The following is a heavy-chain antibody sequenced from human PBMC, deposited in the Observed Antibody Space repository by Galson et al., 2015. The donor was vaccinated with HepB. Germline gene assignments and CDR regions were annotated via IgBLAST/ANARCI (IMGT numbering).Heavy chain of an antibody. CDR1: GFTFSSYS. Sequence: SLRLSCAASGFTFSSYSMNWVRQAPGKGLEWVSSISSSSSYIYYADSVKGRFTISRDNAKNSLYLQMNSLRAEDTAVYYCARDKGPRWESEIDYWGQGTLVTVSS. D-gene: IGHD1-26*01. CDR3: ARDKGPRWESEIDY. CDR2: ISSSSSYI. V-gene: IGHV3-21*01. J-gene: IGHJ4*02.